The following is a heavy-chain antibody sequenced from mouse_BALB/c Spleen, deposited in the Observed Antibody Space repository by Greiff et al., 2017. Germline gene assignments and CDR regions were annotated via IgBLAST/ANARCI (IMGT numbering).Heavy chain of an antibody. CDR1: GYTFTSYW. Sequence: VQLQQSGAELAKPGASVKMSCKASGYTFTSYWMHWVKQRPGQGLEWIGYINPSTGYTEYNQKFKDKATLTADKSSSTAYMQLSSLTSEDSAVYYCASYVGFAYWGQGTLVTVSA. CDR2: INPSTGYT. CDR3: ASYVGFAY. D-gene: IGHD1-1*01. J-gene: IGHJ3*01. V-gene: IGHV1-7*01.